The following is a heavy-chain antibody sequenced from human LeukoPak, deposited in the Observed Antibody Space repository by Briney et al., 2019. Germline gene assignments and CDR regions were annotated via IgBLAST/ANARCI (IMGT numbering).Heavy chain of an antibody. Sequence: PGGSLRLSCAASGFTFSSYWMSWVRQAPGKGLEWVANIKQDGSEKYYVDSVKGRFTISRDNAKNSLYLQMNSLRPEDTAVYYCAKVSETVTTRSQFDYWGQGTLVTVSS. CDR3: AKVSETVTTRSQFDY. CDR2: IKQDGSEK. J-gene: IGHJ4*02. CDR1: GFTFSSYW. V-gene: IGHV3-7*03. D-gene: IGHD4-17*01.